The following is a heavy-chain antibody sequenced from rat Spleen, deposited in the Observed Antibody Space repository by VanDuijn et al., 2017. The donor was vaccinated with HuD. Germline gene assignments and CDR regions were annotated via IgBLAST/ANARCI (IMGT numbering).Heavy chain of an antibody. V-gene: IGHV3-3*01. CDR2: INGAGIT. D-gene: IGHD1-12*02. J-gene: IGHJ2*01. CDR3: ARRRYDGTYYLY. CDR1: DYSITSRYG. Sequence: EVRLQESGPGLVKPSQSLSLTCSVTDYSITSRYGWSWIRRFPGNKLGGRGYINGAGITNYNPSLKSRISITRETSKNQFFLQVNSVNTEDTANYYCARRRYDGTYYLYWGQGVMVTVSS.